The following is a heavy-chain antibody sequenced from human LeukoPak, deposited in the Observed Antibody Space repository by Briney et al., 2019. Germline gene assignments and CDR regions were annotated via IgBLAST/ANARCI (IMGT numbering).Heavy chain of an antibody. Sequence: PGGSLRLSCAASGFTFSSYGMHWVRQAPGKGLEWVAVISYDGSNKYYADSVKGRFTISRDNSKNTLYLQMNSLRAEDTAVYYYANELGNLWFGRFDYWGQGTLVTVSS. CDR2: ISYDGSNK. CDR3: ANELGNLWFGRFDY. J-gene: IGHJ4*02. CDR1: GFTFSSYG. V-gene: IGHV3-30*18. D-gene: IGHD3-10*01.